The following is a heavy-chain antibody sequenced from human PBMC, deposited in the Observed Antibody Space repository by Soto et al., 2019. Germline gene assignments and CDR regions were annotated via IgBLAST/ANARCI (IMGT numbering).Heavy chain of an antibody. CDR1: GFIFSSYA. Sequence: QVQLVESGGGVVQPGTSLRLSCAASGFIFSSYAMHWVRQAPGKGLEWVAVISYEGSRKYHADSVEGRFTISRDSSQNTLYLQMDSLTADDTAIYCCAGAVFRYHFDSSGPTDGMDVWGQGTTVTVS. J-gene: IGHJ6*02. D-gene: IGHD3-22*01. CDR2: ISYEGSRK. V-gene: IGHV3-30-3*01. CDR3: AGAVFRYHFDSSGPTDGMDV.